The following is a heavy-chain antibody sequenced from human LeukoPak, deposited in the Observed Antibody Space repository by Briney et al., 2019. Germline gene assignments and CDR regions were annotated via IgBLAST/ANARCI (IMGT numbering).Heavy chain of an antibody. CDR3: ARVRNCSGGSCYSRNAFDI. Sequence: PSETLSLTCTVSGGSISSYYWSWIRQPAGKGLEWSGRIYTSGSTNYNPSLKSRVTMSVDTSKNQFSLKLSSVTAADTAVYYCARVRNCSGGSCYSRNAFDIWGQGTMVTVSS. D-gene: IGHD2-15*01. V-gene: IGHV4-4*07. J-gene: IGHJ3*02. CDR1: GGSISSYY. CDR2: IYTSGST.